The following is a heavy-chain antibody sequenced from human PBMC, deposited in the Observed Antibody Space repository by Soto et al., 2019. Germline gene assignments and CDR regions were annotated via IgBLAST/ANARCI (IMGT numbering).Heavy chain of an antibody. CDR3: ARQYSSSWGGHWFDP. J-gene: IGHJ5*02. V-gene: IGHV4-39*01. D-gene: IGHD6-6*01. CDR1: GGSISSSSYY. Sequence: QLQLQESGPGLVKPSETLSLTCTVSGGSISSSSYYWGWIRKPPGKGLEWVGSIYYSGSTYYNPSLKSRVTISVDTSKNQFSLKLSSVTAADTAVYYCARQYSSSWGGHWFDPWGQGTLVTVSS. CDR2: IYYSGST.